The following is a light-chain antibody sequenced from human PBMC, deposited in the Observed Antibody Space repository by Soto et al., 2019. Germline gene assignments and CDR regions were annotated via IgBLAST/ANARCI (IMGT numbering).Light chain of an antibody. CDR2: EDT. CDR3: CSYAGSSTYV. V-gene: IGLV2-23*01. Sequence: QSALTQPASVSGSPGQSITISCTGTSGDIGSYNRVSWYQQHPDKAPKLMIHEDTKRPSGVSNRFSGSKSGNTASLTISGLQAEDEADYYCCSYAGSSTYVFGTGTKLTVL. CDR1: SGDIGSYNR. J-gene: IGLJ1*01.